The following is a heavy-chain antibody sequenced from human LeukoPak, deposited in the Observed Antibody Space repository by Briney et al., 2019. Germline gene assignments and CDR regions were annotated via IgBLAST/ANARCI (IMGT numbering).Heavy chain of an antibody. CDR2: IYPGDSDT. D-gene: IGHD3-3*01. CDR3: ARATIFGVVIGPFDY. V-gene: IGHV5-51*01. CDR1: GYSFTSYW. Sequence: GESLKISCKGSGYSFTSYWIGWVRQMPGKGLEWMGIIYPGDSDTRYSPSFQGQVTISADKSISTAYLQWSSLKASDTAMYYCARATIFGVVIGPFDYWGQGTLVTVS. J-gene: IGHJ4*02.